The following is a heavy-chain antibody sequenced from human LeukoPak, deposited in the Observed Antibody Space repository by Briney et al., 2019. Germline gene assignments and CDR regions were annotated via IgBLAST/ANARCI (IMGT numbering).Heavy chain of an antibody. V-gene: IGHV4-61*02. J-gene: IGHJ4*02. Sequence: SQTLSLTCTVSGGSISSGPYYWNWIRQPAGKGLEWIGRISTRGSMLYNPSLKSRLSLSIDTSNNQFSLTLSSVTAADTAVYYCARVARCTSCFDVDYWGQGTLVTVSS. CDR2: ISTRGSM. CDR1: GGSISSGPYY. CDR3: ARVARCTSCFDVDY. D-gene: IGHD2-2*01.